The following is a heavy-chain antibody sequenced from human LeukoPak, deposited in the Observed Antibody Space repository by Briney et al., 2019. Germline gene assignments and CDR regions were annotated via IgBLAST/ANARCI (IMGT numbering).Heavy chain of an antibody. D-gene: IGHD2-2*01. V-gene: IGHV4-61*10. Sequence: SQTLSLTCTVSGGSISSGSYYWSWIRQPAGKGLEWIGFIYYSGITNYDPSLKSRVTFSVDTPKNQFSLKLKSVTAADTAVYYCARMEEGLGQCKSSGCYWLDPWGQGTLVTVSS. CDR3: ARMEEGLGQCKSSGCYWLDP. CDR2: IYYSGIT. CDR1: GGSISSGSYY. J-gene: IGHJ5*02.